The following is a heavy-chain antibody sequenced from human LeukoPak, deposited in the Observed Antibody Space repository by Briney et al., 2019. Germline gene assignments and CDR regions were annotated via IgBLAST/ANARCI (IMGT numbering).Heavy chain of an antibody. D-gene: IGHD2-2*03. CDR2: MNPHSGET. CDR3: ARGMDAEAFQN. Sequence: ASVTVSYTTSVYRVTPYPLHWVRQAPGQGLEWLGWMNPHSGETSNAQKFQGRVTMTRDTSISVAYMELSSLRSDDTAVYYCARGMDAEAFQNWGQGTLVTVSS. CDR1: VYRVTPYP. V-gene: IGHV1-2*02. J-gene: IGHJ1*01.